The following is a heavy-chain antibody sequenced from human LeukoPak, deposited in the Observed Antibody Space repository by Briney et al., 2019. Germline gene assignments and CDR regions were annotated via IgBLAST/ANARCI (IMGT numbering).Heavy chain of an antibody. CDR2: INQDGSEE. CDR1: GFTFSSSW. J-gene: IGHJ5*02. D-gene: IGHD3-22*01. CDR3: ARSYYYSSSGPPFDP. V-gene: IGHV3-7*01. Sequence: GGSLRLSCAASGFTFSSSWMSWVRQAPGKGLEWVANINQDGSEEYYADSVKGRFTISRDNAKNSLYLQMNSLRVEDTAVYYCARSYYYSSSGPPFDPWGQGTLVTVSS.